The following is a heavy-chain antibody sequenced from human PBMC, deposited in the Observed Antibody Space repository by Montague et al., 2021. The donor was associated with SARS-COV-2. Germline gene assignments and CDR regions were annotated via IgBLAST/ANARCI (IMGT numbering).Heavy chain of an antibody. J-gene: IGHJ3*01. CDR3: VRAPGSYSAFDL. Sequence: SLRLSCAASGFTFSTYWMFWVRQAPGKGLVWSSHIISDGSSTSYADSVEGRFTISRDNAKNTLYLQVNSLRVEDTAVYYCVRAPGSYSAFDLWGQGTMVTVSS. CDR1: GFTFSTYW. D-gene: IGHD1-26*01. CDR2: IISDGSST. V-gene: IGHV3-74*01.